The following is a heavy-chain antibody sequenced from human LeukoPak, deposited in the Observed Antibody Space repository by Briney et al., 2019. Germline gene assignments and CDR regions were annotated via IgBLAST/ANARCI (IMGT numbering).Heavy chain of an antibody. J-gene: IGHJ4*02. CDR1: GFTFSSYA. CDR3: AKWYSSGPGGSDY. CDR2: ISGSGGST. Sequence: GGSLRLSCAASGFTFSSYAMSWVRQAPGKGLEWVSGISGSGGSTYYADSVKGRFTISRDNSKNTLYLQMNSLRAEDTAVYYCAKWYSSGPGGSDYWGQGTLVTVSS. V-gene: IGHV3-23*01. D-gene: IGHD6-19*01.